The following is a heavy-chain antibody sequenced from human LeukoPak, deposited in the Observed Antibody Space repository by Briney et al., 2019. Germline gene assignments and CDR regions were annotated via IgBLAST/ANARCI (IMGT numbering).Heavy chain of an antibody. J-gene: IGHJ4*02. D-gene: IGHD3-16*01. Sequence: SETLSLTCTVSGGSISSSSYYWGWVRQPPGRGLEWFGSIYYSGSTYYNSALNSRLTISVDTSKNQFSLNLASVTAADTAVYYCASHRHNGGHHFWGQGTLVTVSS. CDR1: GGSISSSSYY. V-gene: IGHV4-39*01. CDR2: IYYSGST. CDR3: ASHRHNGGHHF.